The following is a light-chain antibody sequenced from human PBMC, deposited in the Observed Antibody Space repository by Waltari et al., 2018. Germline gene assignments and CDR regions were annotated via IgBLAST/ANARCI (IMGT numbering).Light chain of an antibody. J-gene: IGKJ4*01. V-gene: IGKV3-11*01. CDR3: QWRSHWPPLA. CDR1: QRVRSN. Sequence: EIVLTQSPATLSLSPGERATLSCWASQRVRSNLPWSRQRPAQAPRFLTYDASNRATGIPGRFRGSGSGTDFTLTTSRLEPEDFAVYYCQWRSHWPPLAFGGGTKVEIQ. CDR2: DAS.